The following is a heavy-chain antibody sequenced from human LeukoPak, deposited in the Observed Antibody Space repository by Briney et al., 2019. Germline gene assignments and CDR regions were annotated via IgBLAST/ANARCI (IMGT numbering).Heavy chain of an antibody. V-gene: IGHV3-23*01. CDR2: ISGSDAST. CDR3: ARDPVRYFDWDSGY. J-gene: IGHJ4*02. D-gene: IGHD3-9*01. CDR1: GFTFTSYA. Sequence: GGSLRLSCVASGFTFTSYAMNWVRQAPGKGLEWVSGISGSDASTHYADSVKGRFTISRDNSKNTLYLQMNSLRAEDTAVYYCARDPVRYFDWDSGYWGQGTLVTVSS.